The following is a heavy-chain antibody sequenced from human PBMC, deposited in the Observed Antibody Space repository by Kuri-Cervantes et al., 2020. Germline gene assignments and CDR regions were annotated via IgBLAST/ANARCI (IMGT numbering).Heavy chain of an antibody. CDR2: ISWNSGSI. Sequence: SLKISCAVSGFTFSTYAMNWVRQAPGKGLEWVSGISWNSGSIGYADSVKGRFTISRDNAKNSLYLQMNSLRAEDTALYYCAKDMTLTSYLLFDYWGQGTLVTVSS. J-gene: IGHJ4*02. V-gene: IGHV3-9*01. CDR3: AKDMTLTSYLLFDY. D-gene: IGHD3-9*01. CDR1: GFTFSTYA.